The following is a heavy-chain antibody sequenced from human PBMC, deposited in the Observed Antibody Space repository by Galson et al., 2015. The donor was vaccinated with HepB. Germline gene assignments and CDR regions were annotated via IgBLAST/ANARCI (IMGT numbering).Heavy chain of an antibody. CDR2: IDPSDSYT. D-gene: IGHD2-2*02. CDR1: GYSFTSYW. V-gene: IGHV5-10-1*01. Sequence: QSGAEVTKPGESLRISCKGSGYSFTSYWISWVRQMPGKGLEWMGRIDPSDSYTNYSPSFQGHVTISADKSISTAYLQWSSLKASDTAMYYCARLVVVPAAIFENWFDPWGQGTLVTVSS. J-gene: IGHJ5*02. CDR3: ARLVVVPAAIFENWFDP.